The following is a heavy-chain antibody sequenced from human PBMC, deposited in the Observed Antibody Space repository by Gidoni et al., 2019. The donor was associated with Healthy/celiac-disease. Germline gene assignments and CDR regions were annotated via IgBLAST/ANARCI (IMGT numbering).Heavy chain of an antibody. CDR2: IIPILGIA. D-gene: IGHD2-15*01. J-gene: IGHJ6*02. Sequence: QVQLVQSGAEVQKPGSSVQVSCKASGGTFSSYAISWVRQAPGQGLEWMGRIIPILGIANYAQKFQGRVTITADKSTSTAYMELSSLRSEDTAVYYCAREFVVVVAATPLYYYGMDVWGQGTTVTVSS. CDR1: GGTFSSYA. CDR3: AREFVVVVAATPLYYYGMDV. V-gene: IGHV1-69*04.